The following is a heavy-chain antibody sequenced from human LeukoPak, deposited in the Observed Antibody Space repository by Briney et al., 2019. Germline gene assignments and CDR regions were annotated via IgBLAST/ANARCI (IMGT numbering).Heavy chain of an antibody. CDR1: GYTFTTYN. D-gene: IGHD1-7*01. CDR2: ISAYNGNT. J-gene: IGHJ6*03. CDR3: ARVKLQNYYYYYMDV. Sequence: GASVKVSCKASGYTFTTYNINWVRQAPGQGLEWMGWISAYNGNTNYAQKLQGRVTMTTDTSTSTAYMELRSLRSDDTAVYYCARVKLQNYYYYYMDVWGKGTTVTVSS. V-gene: IGHV1-18*01.